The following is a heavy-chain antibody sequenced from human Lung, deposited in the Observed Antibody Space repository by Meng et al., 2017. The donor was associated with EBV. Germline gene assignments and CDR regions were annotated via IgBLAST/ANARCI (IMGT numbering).Heavy chain of an antibody. Sequence: QVQVQPWGAGLLKPSETLSLTCGVSGRSFSSSYWSWIRQPPGKGLEWIGQINYSGITNYNPSLKSRVTISVDTSKNQFSLSLNSVTAADTAVYYCARGGTSSAPFDYWGQGTLVTVSS. J-gene: IGHJ4*02. V-gene: IGHV4-34*01. CDR1: GRSFSSSY. D-gene: IGHD2-2*01. CDR3: ARGGTSSAPFDY. CDR2: INYSGIT.